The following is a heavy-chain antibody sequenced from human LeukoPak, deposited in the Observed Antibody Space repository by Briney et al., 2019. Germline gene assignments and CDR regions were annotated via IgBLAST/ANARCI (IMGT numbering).Heavy chain of an antibody. CDR1: GGSIINYY. D-gene: IGHD3-10*01. CDR2: IYYSGST. Sequence: PSETLSLTCTVSGGSIINYYWSWIRQPPGKGLEWIGYIYYSGSTNYNPSLKSRVTISVDTSKNQFSLKLSSVTAADTAVYYCARGGFTTPFDYWGQGTLVTVSS. CDR3: ARGGFTTPFDY. V-gene: IGHV4-59*01. J-gene: IGHJ4*02.